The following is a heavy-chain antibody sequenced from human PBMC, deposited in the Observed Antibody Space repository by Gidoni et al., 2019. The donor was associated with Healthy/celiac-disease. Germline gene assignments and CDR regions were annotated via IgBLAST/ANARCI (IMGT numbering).Heavy chain of an antibody. Sequence: EVQLVESGGGLVQPGGSLRLSCAASGFTFSSYWMHWVRQAPGKGLVWVSRIKSDGSSTSYADTVKGRFTISRDNGKNTLYLQMNSLRAEDTAVYFCASPSRSHYIDYWGQGTLVTVSS. J-gene: IGHJ4*02. V-gene: IGHV3-74*01. CDR3: ASPSRSHYIDY. CDR2: IKSDGSST. CDR1: GFTFSSYW. D-gene: IGHD2-2*01.